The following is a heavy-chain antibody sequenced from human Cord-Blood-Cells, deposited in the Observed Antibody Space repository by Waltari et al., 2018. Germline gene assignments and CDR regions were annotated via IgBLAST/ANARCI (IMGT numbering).Heavy chain of an antibody. J-gene: IGHJ6*03. D-gene: IGHD1-26*01. CDR1: GFTFSSYA. V-gene: IGHV3-23*01. CDR2: ISGSGGST. CDR3: AKARYSGSYPYYYYYMDV. Sequence: EVQLLESGGGLVQSGGSLRLSCAASGFTFSSYAMSWVRQAPGKGLEWVSAISGSGGSTYYADSVKGRFTISRDNSKNTLYLQMNSLRAEDTAVYYCAKARYSGSYPYYYYYMDVWGKGTTVTVSS.